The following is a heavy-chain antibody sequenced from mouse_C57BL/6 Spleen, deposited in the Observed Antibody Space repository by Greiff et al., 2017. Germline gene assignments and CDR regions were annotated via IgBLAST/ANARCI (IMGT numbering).Heavy chain of an antibody. CDR1: GYTFTSYW. CDR2: INPSTGGT. Sequence: QVQLQQPGTELVKPGASVKLSCTASGYTFTSYWMHWVKQRPGQGLEWIGNINPSTGGTNYNEKFKSEATLTVDKSSSTAYMQLSSLISEDSAVYDCARYGPLLRSLGYFDVWGTGTTVTVSS. D-gene: IGHD1-1*01. J-gene: IGHJ1*03. CDR3: ARYGPLLRSLGYFDV. V-gene: IGHV1-53*01.